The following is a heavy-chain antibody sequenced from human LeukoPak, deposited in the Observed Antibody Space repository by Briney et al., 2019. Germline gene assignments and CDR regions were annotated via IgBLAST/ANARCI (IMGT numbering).Heavy chain of an antibody. V-gene: IGHV3-21*04. CDR1: GFTFSSYS. CDR2: ISTSSSYI. D-gene: IGHD5-12*01. Sequence: GGSLRLSCAASGFTFSSYSMSWVRQAPGKGLEWVSSISTSSSYIYYADSVKGRFTISRDNAKNSLYLQMNSLRAGDTAVYYCARDSGIVATNPNYYYYYMDVWGKGTTVTIPS. J-gene: IGHJ6*03. CDR3: ARDSGIVATNPNYYYYYMDV.